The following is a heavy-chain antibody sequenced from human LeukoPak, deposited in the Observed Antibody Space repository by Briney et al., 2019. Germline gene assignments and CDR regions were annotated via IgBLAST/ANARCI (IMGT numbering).Heavy chain of an antibody. J-gene: IGHJ4*02. D-gene: IGHD1-14*01. CDR2: INTDGSST. V-gene: IGHV3-74*01. CDR1: GFTFRSYW. CDR3: ARSYGTIVFDY. Sequence: GGSLRLSCAASGFTFRSYWMHWVRQAPGKGLVWVSRINTDGSSTNYADSVKGRFTISRDNARNTLYLQMNSLRAEDTAVYYCARSYGTIVFDYRGQGTLVTVSS.